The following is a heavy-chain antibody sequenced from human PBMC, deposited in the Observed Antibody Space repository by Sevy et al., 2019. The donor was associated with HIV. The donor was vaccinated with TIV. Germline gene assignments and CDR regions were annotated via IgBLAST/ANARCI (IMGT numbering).Heavy chain of an antibody. Sequence: ASVKVSCKASGYTFTDYYMHWVRQAPGQGLEWMGRINPKSGGTNYAQKFQGRVTMTRATSISTAYMELSRLRSDDTAVYYSARYCSSTSCYAPPFDYWGQGTLVTVSS. D-gene: IGHD2-2*01. CDR1: GYTFTDYY. CDR2: INPKSGGT. J-gene: IGHJ4*02. CDR3: ARYCSSTSCYAPPFDY. V-gene: IGHV1-2*06.